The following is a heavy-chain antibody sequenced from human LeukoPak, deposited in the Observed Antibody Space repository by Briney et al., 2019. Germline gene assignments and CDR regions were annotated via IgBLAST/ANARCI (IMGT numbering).Heavy chain of an antibody. Sequence: ASVKVSCKASGYTFTSYDINWVRQATGQGLEWMGWMNPNSGNTGYAQKFQGRVTITRNTSISTAYMELCSLRSEDTAVYYCVREAAAGTFDYWGQGTLVTVSS. D-gene: IGHD6-13*01. V-gene: IGHV1-8*03. J-gene: IGHJ4*02. CDR3: VREAAAGTFDY. CDR2: MNPNSGNT. CDR1: GYTFTSYD.